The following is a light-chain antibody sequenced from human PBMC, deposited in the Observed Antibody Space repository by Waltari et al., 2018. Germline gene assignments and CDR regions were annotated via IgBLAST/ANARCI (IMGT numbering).Light chain of an antibody. CDR3: QHYVTLPVT. V-gene: IGKV3-20*01. CDR1: QSVSRTL. J-gene: IGKJ1*01. CDR2: GAS. Sequence: IVFTPSSGTLSLSPWDRATLSCRASQSVSRTLAWYQQKPGQAPRLLIYGASSRATGIPDRFSGSGYGTDVSLTISRREPEDFAVYYCQHYVTLPVTFGQGTKVEIK.